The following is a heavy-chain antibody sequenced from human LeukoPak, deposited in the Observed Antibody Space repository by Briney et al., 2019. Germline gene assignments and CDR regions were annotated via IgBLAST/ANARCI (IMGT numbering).Heavy chain of an antibody. CDR3: TSGTYYSPFDY. V-gene: IGHV3-11*03. Sequence: GGSLRLSCAASGFTFSDYYMSWVRQAPGKGLECVSYISSSSSYTNYADSVKGRFTISRDNAKNSLFLQMNSLRAEDPAVYYCTSGTYYSPFDYWGQGTLVTVSS. CDR2: ISSSSSYT. CDR1: GFTFSDYY. J-gene: IGHJ4*02. D-gene: IGHD3-10*01.